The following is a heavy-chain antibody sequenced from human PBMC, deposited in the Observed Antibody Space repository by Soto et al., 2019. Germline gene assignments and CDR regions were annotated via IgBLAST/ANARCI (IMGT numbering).Heavy chain of an antibody. D-gene: IGHD2-2*01. CDR3: ARDYCSSTSCYSDYYYGMDV. CDR2: ISSSSSTI. Sequence: EVQLVESGGGLVQPGGSLRLSCAASGFTFSSYSMNWVRQAPGKGLEWVSYISSSSSTIYYADSVKGRFTISRDNAKNSLYLQMNSLRAEDTAVYYCARDYCSSTSCYSDYYYGMDVWGQGTTVTVSS. J-gene: IGHJ6*02. CDR1: GFTFSSYS. V-gene: IGHV3-48*01.